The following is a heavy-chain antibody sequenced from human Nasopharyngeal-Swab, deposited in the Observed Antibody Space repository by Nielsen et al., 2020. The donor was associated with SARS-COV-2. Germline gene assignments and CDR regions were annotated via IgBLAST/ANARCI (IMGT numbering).Heavy chain of an antibody. Sequence: GESLKISCAASGFTFSTYAMQWVRQAPGKGLEWLAVISHDAGNKNYADSVKGRFTISRDNAKNTLYLQMNSLRAEDTAVYYCARDGGYSYNDAFDVWGQGTMVTVSS. V-gene: IGHV3-30*04. D-gene: IGHD5-18*01. CDR2: ISHDAGNK. CDR1: GFTFSTYA. J-gene: IGHJ3*01. CDR3: ARDGGYSYNDAFDV.